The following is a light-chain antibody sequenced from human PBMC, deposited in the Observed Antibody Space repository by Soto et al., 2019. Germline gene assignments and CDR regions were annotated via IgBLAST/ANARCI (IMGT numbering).Light chain of an antibody. Sequence: QSVLTQPRSVSGSPGQSVSISCAGTSSDFGGYKYVSWYQQHPGKAPKLMIFDVSERPSGVSNRFSGSKSGNTASLVISGLQAEDEADYYCSSYRTGSRVFGGGTKLTVL. CDR1: SSDFGGYKY. J-gene: IGLJ2*01. V-gene: IGLV2-11*01. CDR2: DVS. CDR3: SSYRTGSRV.